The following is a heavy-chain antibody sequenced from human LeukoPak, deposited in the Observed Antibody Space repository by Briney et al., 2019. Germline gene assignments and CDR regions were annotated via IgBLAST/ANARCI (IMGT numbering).Heavy chain of an antibody. CDR3: ATSRHNSFDP. J-gene: IGHJ5*02. V-gene: IGHV3-7*05. CDR1: GFTFSTSW. Sequence: GGSLRLSCAASGFTFSTSWMSWLRQAPGKGLEWVANVKEDGSDKYYVGSVKGRFTVSRDNAKSSLYLQINSLRAEDTAVYYCATSRHNSFDPWGQGTLVTVSS. D-gene: IGHD1-1*01. CDR2: VKEDGSDK.